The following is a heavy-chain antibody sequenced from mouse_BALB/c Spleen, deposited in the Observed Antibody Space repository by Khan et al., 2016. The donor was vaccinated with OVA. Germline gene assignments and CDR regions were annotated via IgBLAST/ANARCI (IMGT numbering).Heavy chain of an antibody. Sequence: QVQLQQPGAELVKPGASVKLSCKTSGYTFTSYWIQWVKQRPGQGLGWIGEIFPGSGTTYYTENFKGKSTLTIDTSSTTAYMQLSSLTSEDSAVYFCARGYFGNDEVAYWGQGTLVTVSS. CDR1: GYTFTSYW. CDR3: ARGYFGNDEVAY. D-gene: IGHD2-2*01. CDR2: IFPGSGTT. J-gene: IGHJ3*01. V-gene: IGHV1S132*01.